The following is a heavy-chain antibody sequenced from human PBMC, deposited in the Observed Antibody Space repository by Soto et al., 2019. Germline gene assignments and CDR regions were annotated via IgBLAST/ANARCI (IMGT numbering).Heavy chain of an antibody. CDR1: GDTSSSYV. V-gene: IGHV1-69*10. CDR2: IIPLLGTA. D-gene: IGHD1-7*01. J-gene: IGHJ5*02. CDR3: ARGRGKSGTA. Sequence: ASVKVSCKTSGDTSSSYVMSWVRQAPGQGLEWMGGIIPLLGTANYAQKFQGRVTITADKSTVTAYMELSSLTFEDTAVYYCARGRGKSGTAWGQGTLVTVSS.